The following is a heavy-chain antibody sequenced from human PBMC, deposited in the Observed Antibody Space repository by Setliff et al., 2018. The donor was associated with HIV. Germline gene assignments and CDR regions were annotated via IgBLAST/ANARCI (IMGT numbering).Heavy chain of an antibody. CDR2: VFHDGSV. V-gene: IGHV4-59*01. J-gene: IGHJ4*02. CDR1: GGFISTYY. Sequence: SETLSLTCTVSGGFISTYYWSWIRQPPGKGLEWVGYVFHDGSVDYNPSLKSRVTMSVDTAKNQFSLSLSSVTAADTAVYYCARDGGSLWRFDRWGQGTLVTVS. D-gene: IGHD2-15*01. CDR3: ARDGGSLWRFDR.